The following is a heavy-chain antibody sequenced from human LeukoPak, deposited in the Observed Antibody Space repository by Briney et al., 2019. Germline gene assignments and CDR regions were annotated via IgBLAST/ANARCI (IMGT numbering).Heavy chain of an antibody. D-gene: IGHD2-2*01. CDR3: ARGVGSSWFDP. Sequence: ASVKVSCKASGYTFTSSYINWVRQAPGQWLEWMGWMNPVSGDTNYAQTFQGRVTMTRDSSISTAYMQLDSLRSDDTADTALYYCARGVGSSWFDPWGQGTLVTVFS. J-gene: IGHJ5*02. CDR1: GYTFTSSY. V-gene: IGHV1-2*02. CDR2: MNPVSGDT.